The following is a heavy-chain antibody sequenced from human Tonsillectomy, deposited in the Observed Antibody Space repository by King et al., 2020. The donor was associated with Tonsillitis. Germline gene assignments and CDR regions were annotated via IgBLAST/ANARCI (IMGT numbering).Heavy chain of an antibody. Sequence: VQLVESGGGLVQPGGSLRLSCAASGFTVSSNYMSWVRQAPGKGLEWVSVIYSGGSIYYADSVKGRFTISRDNSKNTLFLQMNSLRAEDTAVYYCAAEIHIAAAGTWYYYMDVWGKGTTVTVSS. J-gene: IGHJ6*03. CDR3: AAEIHIAAAGTWYYYMDV. D-gene: IGHD6-13*01. CDR2: IYSGGSI. V-gene: IGHV3-66*01. CDR1: GFTVSSNY.